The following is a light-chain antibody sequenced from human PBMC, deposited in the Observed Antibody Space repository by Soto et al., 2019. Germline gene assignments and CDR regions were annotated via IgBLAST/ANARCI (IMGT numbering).Light chain of an antibody. J-gene: IGKJ1*01. CDR1: QSVSSTY. CDR2: GAS. Sequence: EIVLTQSPGTLSLSPWERATLSCRASQSVSSTYLIWYQQKPGQAPRLLIYGASSRATGIPDRFSGSGSGTDFTLTISRLEPEDFAVYYCQQYGSSPQTFGQGTKVDIK. CDR3: QQYGSSPQT. V-gene: IGKV3-20*01.